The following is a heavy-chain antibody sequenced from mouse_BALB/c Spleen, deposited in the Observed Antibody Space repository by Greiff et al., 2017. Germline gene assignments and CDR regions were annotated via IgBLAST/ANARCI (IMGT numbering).Heavy chain of an antibody. J-gene: IGHJ4*01. V-gene: IGHV7-3*02. Sequence: DVKLVEPGVGLVQPGGSLRLSCATSGFTFTDYYMSWVRQPPGKALEWLGFIRNKANGYTTEYSASVKGRFTISRDNSQSFLYLQMNTLRAEDSVNYYCARVYDGYMAMDYWGQGTSVTVSS. CDR1: GFTFTDYY. CDR2: IRNKANGYTT. D-gene: IGHD2-3*01. CDR3: ARVYDGYMAMDY.